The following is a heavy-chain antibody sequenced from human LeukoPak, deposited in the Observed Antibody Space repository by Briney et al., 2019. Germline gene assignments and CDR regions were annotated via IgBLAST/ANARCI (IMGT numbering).Heavy chain of an antibody. CDR2: IYYSGST. V-gene: IGHV4-30-4*01. J-gene: IGHJ4*02. CDR3: ARVRRGFTMVRGVSDY. CDR1: GGSISSGDYY. Sequence: SQTLSLTCTVSGGSISSGDYYWSWIRQPPGKGLEWIGYIYYSGSTYYNPSLKSRVTISVDTSKNQFSLKLSSVTAADTAVYYCARVRRGFTMVRGVSDYWGQGTLVTVSS. D-gene: IGHD3-10*01.